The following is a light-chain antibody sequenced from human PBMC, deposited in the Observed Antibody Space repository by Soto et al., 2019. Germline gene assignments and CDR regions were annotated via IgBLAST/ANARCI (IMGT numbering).Light chain of an antibody. V-gene: IGLV2-14*01. CDR3: NSYRHSTTLV. Sequence: QSVLTQPASVPGSPGQSITISCTGTSSDVGGYNSVSWFQQHPSKAPKLIIYEVSHRPSGVSIRFSGSKSGNTASLTISGLQAEDEADYYCNSYRHSTTLVFGTGTKLTVL. CDR1: SSDVGGYNS. CDR2: EVS. J-gene: IGLJ1*01.